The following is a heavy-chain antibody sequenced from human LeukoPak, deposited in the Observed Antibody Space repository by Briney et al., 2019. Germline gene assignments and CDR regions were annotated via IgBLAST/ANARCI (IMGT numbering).Heavy chain of an antibody. D-gene: IGHD4-17*01. CDR1: GFSFHDYA. V-gene: IGHV3-9*01. J-gene: IGHJ6*03. CDR2: ISWNSGNI. Sequence: PGGSLRLSCVASGFSFHDYAMHWVRQAPGKGLEWVSGISWNSGNIGYADSVKGRFTFSRDNAKNSLYLQMSSLRPDDTALCYCVRGYYGHPHYYYYMDVWGKGTTVTVSS. CDR3: VRGYYGHPHYYYYMDV.